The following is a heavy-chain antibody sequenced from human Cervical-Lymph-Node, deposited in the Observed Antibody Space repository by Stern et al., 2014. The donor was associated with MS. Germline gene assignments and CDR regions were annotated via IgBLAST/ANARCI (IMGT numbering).Heavy chain of an antibody. Sequence: VQLVESGGDVVQPGRSLRLSCAASGFTFSSYGMRWVRQAPGKGLEWVTVISYDVNHTSYDASMKGRITISRDNSKNTMHLQMNSVTPDDTAIYYCARDYEDTSMLFDLWGQGTLVTVSS. J-gene: IGHJ4*02. CDR3: ARDYEDTSMLFDL. CDR2: ISYDVNHT. V-gene: IGHV3-30*03. CDR1: GFTFSSYG. D-gene: IGHD3/OR15-3a*01.